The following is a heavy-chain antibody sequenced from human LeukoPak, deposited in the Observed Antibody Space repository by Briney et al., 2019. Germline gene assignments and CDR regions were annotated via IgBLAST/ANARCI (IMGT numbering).Heavy chain of an antibody. D-gene: IGHD3-10*01. CDR1: GFTFSSYG. CDR2: ISYDGSNK. J-gene: IGHJ4*02. Sequence: GGSLRLSCAASGFTFSSYGMHWVRQAPGKGLEWVAVISYDGSNKYYADSVKGRITISRDNSKNTLYLQMNSLRAEDTAVYYCATGEYYFDYWGQGTLVTVSS. CDR3: ATGEYYFDY. V-gene: IGHV3-30*03.